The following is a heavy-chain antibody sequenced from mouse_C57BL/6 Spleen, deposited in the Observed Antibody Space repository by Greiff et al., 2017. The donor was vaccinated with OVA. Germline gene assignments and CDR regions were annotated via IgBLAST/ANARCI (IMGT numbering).Heavy chain of an antibody. CDR3: ARYEDGLLGYAMDY. CDR1: GYTFTSYW. J-gene: IGHJ4*01. V-gene: IGHV1-69*01. CDR2: IDPSDSYT. Sequence: QVQLQQPGAELVMPGASVKLSCKASGYTFTSYWMHWVKQRPGQGLEWIGEIDPSDSYTNYNQKFKGKSTLTVDKSSSTAYMQLSSLTSEDSAVYYCARYEDGLLGYAMDYWGQGTSVTVSS. D-gene: IGHD2-1*01.